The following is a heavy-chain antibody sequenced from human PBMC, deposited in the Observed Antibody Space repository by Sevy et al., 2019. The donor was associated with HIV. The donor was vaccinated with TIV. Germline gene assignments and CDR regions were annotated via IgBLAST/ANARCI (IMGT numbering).Heavy chain of an antibody. V-gene: IGHV1-18*01. Sequence: ASVKVSCKASGYTFTTYAINWVRQAPGQGLEWLGWISAYSGNKHYAQKLQDRITMTTDTAMTTAYMELGSLRLDDTAVYYCARELIRGVTYGMDVWGQGTTVTVSS. CDR2: ISAYSGNK. CDR3: ARELIRGVTYGMDV. D-gene: IGHD3-10*01. J-gene: IGHJ6*02. CDR1: GYTFTTYA.